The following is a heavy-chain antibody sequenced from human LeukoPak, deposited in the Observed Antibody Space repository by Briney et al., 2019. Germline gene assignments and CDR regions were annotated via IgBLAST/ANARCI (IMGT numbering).Heavy chain of an antibody. V-gene: IGHV4-59*08. CDR1: GGSISTDY. D-gene: IGHD6-13*01. CDR3: ARSKGSSWSYYFDY. Sequence: SETLSLTCTVSGGSISTDYWSWIRQPPGKGLEWTGYVYYIGSTNYNPSLRGRVTISVDRSRNQFSLKLSSMSAADTAVYYCARSKGSSWSYYFDYWGQGSMVTVSS. CDR2: VYYIGST. J-gene: IGHJ4*02.